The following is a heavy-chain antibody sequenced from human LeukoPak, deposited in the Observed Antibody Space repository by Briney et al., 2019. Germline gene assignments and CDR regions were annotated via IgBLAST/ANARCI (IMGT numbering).Heavy chain of an antibody. D-gene: IGHD3-22*01. Sequence: PGGSLRLSCAASGVAFDSHGMHWVRQAPGKGLEWVAVIWYDGSNKDYADSVKGRFTISRDNPKTTLYLQMNSLRAEDTAVYYCARARNNYDRSGFSALDYWGQGTLVTVSS. CDR1: GVAFDSHG. V-gene: IGHV3-33*01. CDR3: ARARNNYDRSGFSALDY. CDR2: IWYDGSNK. J-gene: IGHJ4*02.